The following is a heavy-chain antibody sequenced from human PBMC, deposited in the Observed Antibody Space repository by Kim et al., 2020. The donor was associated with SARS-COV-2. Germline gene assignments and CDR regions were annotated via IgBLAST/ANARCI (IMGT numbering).Heavy chain of an antibody. D-gene: IGHD1-26*01. V-gene: IGHV5-51*01. CDR3: ARQGGSYLHAFDI. J-gene: IGHJ3*02. Sequence: YSPAFQGQVTSSADKSISTAYLQWSSLKASDTAMYYCARQGGSYLHAFDIWGQGTMVTVSS.